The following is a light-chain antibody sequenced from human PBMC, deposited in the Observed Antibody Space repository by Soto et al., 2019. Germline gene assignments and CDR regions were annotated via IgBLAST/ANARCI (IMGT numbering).Light chain of an antibody. V-gene: IGKV1-39*01. CDR2: SAS. Sequence: DIQMTQSPSSVSASIGDTVTITCRASQDINVYLNWYQQKSGEVPKLLIYSASTLHSGVPSRFTGSGSETDFTLTITSLQPEDFATYYCHHGYVAPYSFGKGAK. CDR1: QDINVY. J-gene: IGKJ2*03. CDR3: HHGYVAPYS.